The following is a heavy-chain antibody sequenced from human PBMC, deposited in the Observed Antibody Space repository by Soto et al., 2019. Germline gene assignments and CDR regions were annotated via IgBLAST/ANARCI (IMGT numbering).Heavy chain of an antibody. J-gene: IGHJ4*02. CDR3: AGDYNAGSYRFDF. V-gene: IGHV4-59*12. Sequence: SETLSLTCLVSGGPITSYHWSWIRQFPERGLEGIAYTSYTGNTNYNPSLQSRLTMSVDTSKNQVSLTLGSLTAADPAVYYCAGDYNAGSYRFDFWGAGILVTVSS. CDR1: GGPITSYH. D-gene: IGHD3-16*02. CDR2: TSYTGNT.